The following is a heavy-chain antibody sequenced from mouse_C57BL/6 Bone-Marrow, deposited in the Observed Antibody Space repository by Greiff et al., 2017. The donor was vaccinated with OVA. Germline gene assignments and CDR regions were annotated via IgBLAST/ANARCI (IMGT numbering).Heavy chain of an antibody. CDR1: GYTFTSYW. D-gene: IGHD1-1*01. Sequence: DVQLQESGTVLARPGASVKMSCKTSGYTFTSYWMHWVKQRPGQGLEWIGAIYPGNSDTSYNQKFKGKAKLTAVTSASTAYMELSSLTNEDSAVYYCTRTLFITTVVAPYFDYWGQGTTLTVSS. V-gene: IGHV1-5*01. CDR3: TRTLFITTVVAPYFDY. CDR2: IYPGNSDT. J-gene: IGHJ2*01.